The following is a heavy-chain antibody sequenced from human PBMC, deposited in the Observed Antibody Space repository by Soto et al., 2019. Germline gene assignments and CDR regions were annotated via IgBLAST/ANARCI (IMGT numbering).Heavy chain of an antibody. CDR3: SKWDGYGDQ. CDR1: GFTFSSNS. D-gene: IGHD5-12*01. V-gene: IGHV3-23*01. CDR2: ISGGGDST. Sequence: EVQLLESGGGLVQPGGSLRLSCAASGFTFSSNSMTWVRQAPGKGLEWVCVISGGGDSTHYADSVKGRFTISRDNSNNMVYLQMNSLTADDTAVYFCSKWDGYGDQWGQGTLVTVSS. J-gene: IGHJ5*02.